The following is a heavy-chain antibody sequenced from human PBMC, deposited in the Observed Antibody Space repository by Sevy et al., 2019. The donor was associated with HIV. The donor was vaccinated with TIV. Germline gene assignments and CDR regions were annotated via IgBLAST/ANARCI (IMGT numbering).Heavy chain of an antibody. CDR2: INWNGGST. V-gene: IGHV3-20*04. Sequence: GGSLRLSCAASGFTFDDYGMSWVRQVPGKGLEWVSSINWNGGSTSYTDFVKGQFTISRDNAKNSLFLQVNSLRAEDTALYYCAREKSCGGACYYFDYWGQGVLVTVSS. CDR1: GFTFDDYG. D-gene: IGHD2-21*02. CDR3: AREKSCGGACYYFDY. J-gene: IGHJ4*02.